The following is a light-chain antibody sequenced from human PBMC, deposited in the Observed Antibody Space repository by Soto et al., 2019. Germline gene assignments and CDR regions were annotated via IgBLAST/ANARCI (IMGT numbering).Light chain of an antibody. CDR2: GAS. V-gene: IGKV3-20*01. CDR3: QQFGNSRYI. Sequence: EIVMTQSPATLSVSPGERATLSCGTSQSLNSDYLAWYQQIPGQAPRVVIYGASTRAPGIPDRFSGSVSGTDVTITISRLETEDGAVYYCQQFGNSRYIFGPGTKVDI. J-gene: IGKJ3*01. CDR1: QSLNSDY.